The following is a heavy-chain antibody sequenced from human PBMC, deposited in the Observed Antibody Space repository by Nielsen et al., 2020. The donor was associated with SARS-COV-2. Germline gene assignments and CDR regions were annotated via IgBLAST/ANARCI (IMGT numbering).Heavy chain of an antibody. V-gene: IGHV4-34*01. D-gene: IGHD3-22*01. CDR3: ARVGSGYYFGSVDY. CDR1: GGSFSGYY. J-gene: IGHJ4*02. Sequence: SETLSFTCAVYGGSFSGYYWSWIRQPPGKGLEWIGEINHSGSTNYNPSLKSRVTISVDTSKNQFSLKLSSVTAADTAVYYCARVGSGYYFGSVDYWGQGTLVTVSS. CDR2: INHSGST.